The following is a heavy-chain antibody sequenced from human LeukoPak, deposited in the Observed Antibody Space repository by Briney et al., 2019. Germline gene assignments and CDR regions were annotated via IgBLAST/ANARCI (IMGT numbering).Heavy chain of an antibody. J-gene: IGHJ6*04. CDR3: ARGSGSGSYYTYYYGMDV. V-gene: IGHV3-48*03. D-gene: IGHD3-10*01. CDR2: ISSSGSTI. Sequence: GGYLRLSCAASGFTFSSYEMNWVRQAPGKGLEWVSYISSSGSTIYYADSVKGRFTISRDNAKNSLYLRMNSLRAEDTAVYYCARGSGSGSYYTYYYGMDVWGKGTTVTVSS. CDR1: GFTFSSYE.